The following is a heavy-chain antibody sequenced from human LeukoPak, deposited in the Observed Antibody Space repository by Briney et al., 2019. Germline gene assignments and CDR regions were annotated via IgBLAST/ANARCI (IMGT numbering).Heavy chain of an antibody. Sequence: PSETLSLTCTVSGYFSTAYYWGWIRQPPGKGLEWIASIRHDGHTYYNPPLKSQVTISVDTSKNQFSLKLSSVTAADTAVYYCARHVSSSSFDPWGQGTLVTVSS. J-gene: IGHJ5*02. CDR2: IRHDGHT. V-gene: IGHV4-38-2*02. CDR1: GYFSTAYY. D-gene: IGHD1-26*01. CDR3: ARHVSSSSFDP.